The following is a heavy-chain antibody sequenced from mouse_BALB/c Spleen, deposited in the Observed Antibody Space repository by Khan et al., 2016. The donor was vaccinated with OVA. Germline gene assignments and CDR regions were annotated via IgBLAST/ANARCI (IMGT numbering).Heavy chain of an antibody. CDR1: GYSFTGYK. Sequence: VQLKQSGPELEKPGASVKISCKASGYSFTGYKMNWVKQSNGKSLEWIGNIDPYYGGTNYNQKFKGTATLTVDKSSSTAYMQLKSLTSEDSAVYYWARRYYGSTSLAYWGQGTLVTVSA. J-gene: IGHJ3*01. D-gene: IGHD1-1*01. V-gene: IGHV1-39*01. CDR2: IDPYYGGT. CDR3: ARRYYGSTSLAY.